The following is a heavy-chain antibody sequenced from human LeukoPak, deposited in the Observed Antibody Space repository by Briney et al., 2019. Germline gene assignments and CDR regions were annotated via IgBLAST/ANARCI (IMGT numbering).Heavy chain of an antibody. V-gene: IGHV3-48*02. J-gene: IGHJ4*02. CDR1: GFTFSSFS. Sequence: GGSLRLSCAVSGFTFSSFSMNWVRQAPGKGLEWVSYISSTGSTTYYANSVKGRFTVSRDNAKDSLYLQMNNLRDEDTAVYYCARDLIGGDYTFDYWGQGALVAASS. CDR2: ISSTGSTT. D-gene: IGHD2-21*02. CDR3: ARDLIGGDYTFDY.